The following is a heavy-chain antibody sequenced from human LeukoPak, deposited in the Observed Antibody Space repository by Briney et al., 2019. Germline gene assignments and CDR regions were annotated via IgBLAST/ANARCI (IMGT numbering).Heavy chain of an antibody. D-gene: IGHD6-6*01. J-gene: IGHJ4*02. CDR3: ANSEQLVHPFDY. CDR2: IIPILGIA. V-gene: IGHV1-69*04. CDR1: GGTFSSYA. Sequence: SVKVSCKASGGTFSSYAISWVRQAPGQGLEWMGRIIPILGIANYAQKFQGRVTITADKSTSTAYMELSSLRSEDTAVYYCANSEQLVHPFDYWGQGTLVTVSS.